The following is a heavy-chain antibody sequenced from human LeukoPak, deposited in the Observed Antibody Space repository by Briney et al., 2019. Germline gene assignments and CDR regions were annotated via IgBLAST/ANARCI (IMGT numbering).Heavy chain of an antibody. CDR1: GFTFRNYW. CDR2: INDDGTFT. CDR3: AKGDKMLTWRRTYNRFDP. J-gene: IGHJ5*02. Sequence: GGSLRLSCAASGFTFRNYWMHWVRQVPGKGLVWVSRINDDGTFTTYADSVKGRFTISRDNAKNTLYLQMNSLRAEDTAVYFCAKGDKMLTWRRTYNRFDPWGQGTLVTVSS. V-gene: IGHV3-74*01. D-gene: IGHD3-16*01.